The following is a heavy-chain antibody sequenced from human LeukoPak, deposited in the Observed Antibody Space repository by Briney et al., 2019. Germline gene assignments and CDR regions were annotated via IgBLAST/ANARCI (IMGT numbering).Heavy chain of an antibody. V-gene: IGHV4-30-4*01. D-gene: IGHD2-21*02. Sequence: SETLSLTCTVSGGSTSSGDYYWSWIRQSPGEGLEWIGYIYYSGSTYYNPSLKSRVTISVDTSKNRFSLKLTSVTAADSAVYYCARARHIVAVTAFPGAFDIWGQGTMVTVSS. CDR1: GGSTSSGDYY. CDR3: ARARHIVAVTAFPGAFDI. J-gene: IGHJ3*02. CDR2: IYYSGST.